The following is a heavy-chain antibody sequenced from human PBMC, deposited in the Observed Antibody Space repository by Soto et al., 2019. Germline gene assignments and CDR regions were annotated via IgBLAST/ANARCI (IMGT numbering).Heavy chain of an antibody. CDR3: AAATVKQDHYYYYYMDV. CDR2: IVVGSGNT. J-gene: IGHJ6*03. D-gene: IGHD2-15*01. V-gene: IGHV1-58*02. Sequence: QMQLVQSGPEVKKPGTSVKVSCKASGFTFTSSAMQWVRQARGQRLEGIGWIVVGSGNTNYAQKFQERVTITRDMSTSTAYMELSSLRSEDTAVYYCAAATVKQDHYYYYYMDVWGKGTTVTVSS. CDR1: GFTFTSSA.